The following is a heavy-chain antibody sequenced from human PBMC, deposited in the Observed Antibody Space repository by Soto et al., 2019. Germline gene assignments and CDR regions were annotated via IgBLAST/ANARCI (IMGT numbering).Heavy chain of an antibody. CDR3: AKGAWGGSYSRYYYGMDV. Sequence: EVQLLESGGGLVQPGGSLRLSCAASGFTFSSYAMSWVRQAPGKGLEWVSAISGSGGSTYYADSVKGRFTISRDNSKNTMYLQMNGLRAEDTAVYDCAKGAWGGSYSRYYYGMDVWGQGTTVTVSS. V-gene: IGHV3-23*01. CDR1: GFTFSSYA. CDR2: ISGSGGST. D-gene: IGHD1-26*01. J-gene: IGHJ6*02.